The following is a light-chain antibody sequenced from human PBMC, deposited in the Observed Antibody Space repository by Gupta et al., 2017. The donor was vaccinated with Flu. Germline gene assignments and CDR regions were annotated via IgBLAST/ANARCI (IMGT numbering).Light chain of an antibody. CDR1: NIGSKN. V-gene: IGLV3-9*01. CDR2: SES. Sequence: SYELTQPLSVSVALGQTARITCGGNNIGSKNVHWYQQKPGQAPVLVIDSESNRPSGIPERGSGYNSGTTVTITINRAQAGDEAYSDSQVWDGSTATVFGDGTKLTVL. CDR3: QVWDGSTATV. J-gene: IGLJ3*02.